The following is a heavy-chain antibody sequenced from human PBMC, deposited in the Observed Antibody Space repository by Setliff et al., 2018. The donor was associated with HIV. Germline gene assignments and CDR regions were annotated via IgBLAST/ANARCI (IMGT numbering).Heavy chain of an antibody. D-gene: IGHD1-26*01. Sequence: PSETLSLTCTVSGGSISSHYWGWIRQPPGKGLEYIANMHYTGSASYNPALKSRVTISADTSKNRFSLRLSSVTAADTAVYYCARGIVGGLAIDWGQGTLVTVSS. V-gene: IGHV4-39*07. CDR3: ARGIVGGLAID. CDR1: GGSISSHY. CDR2: MHYTGSA. J-gene: IGHJ4*02.